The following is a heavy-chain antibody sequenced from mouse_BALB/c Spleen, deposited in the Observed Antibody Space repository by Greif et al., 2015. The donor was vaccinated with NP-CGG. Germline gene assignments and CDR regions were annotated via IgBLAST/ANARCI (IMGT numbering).Heavy chain of an antibody. CDR2: ISSGGST. Sequence: EVMLVESGGGLVKPGGSLKLSCAASGFTFSSYAMSWVRQTPEKRLEWVASISSGGSTYYPDSVKGRFTISRDNARNILCLQMSSLRSEDTAMYYCARLLRPLYYAMDYWGQGTSVTVSS. CDR3: ARLLRPLYYAMDY. J-gene: IGHJ4*01. D-gene: IGHD1-2*01. V-gene: IGHV5-6-5*01. CDR1: GFTFSSYA.